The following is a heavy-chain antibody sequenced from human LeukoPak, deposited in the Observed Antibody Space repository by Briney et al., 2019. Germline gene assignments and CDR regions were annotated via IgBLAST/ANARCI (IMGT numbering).Heavy chain of an antibody. CDR2: INSDGSST. D-gene: IGHD3-22*01. J-gene: IGHJ4*02. CDR1: GFTFSSYW. V-gene: IGHV3-74*01. Sequence: GGSLRLSCAASGFTFSSYWMHWVRQAPGKGLVWVSRINSDGSSTSYADSVKGRFTISRDNAKNSLYLQMNSLRAEDTAVYYCARDGGGIGYYYSRDYWGPGTLVTVSS. CDR3: ARDGGGIGYYYSRDY.